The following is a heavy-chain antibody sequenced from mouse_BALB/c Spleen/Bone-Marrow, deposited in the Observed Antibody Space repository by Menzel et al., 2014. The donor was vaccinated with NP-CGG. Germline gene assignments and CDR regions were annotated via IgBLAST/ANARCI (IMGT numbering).Heavy chain of an antibody. CDR2: IRNKANGYTT. Sequence: EVHLVESGGGLVQPGGSLILSCATSGFTFTDYYMSWVRQPPGKALEWLGFIRNKANGYTTEYSASVKGRFTISRDNSQSILYLQMNTLRAEDSATYYCARDRNYGSSWYFDVWGAGTTVTVSS. V-gene: IGHV7-3*02. D-gene: IGHD1-1*01. CDR1: GFTFTDYY. CDR3: ARDRNYGSSWYFDV. J-gene: IGHJ1*01.